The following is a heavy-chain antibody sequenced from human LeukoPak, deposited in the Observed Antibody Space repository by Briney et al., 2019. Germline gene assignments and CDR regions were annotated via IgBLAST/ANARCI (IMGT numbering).Heavy chain of an antibody. J-gene: IGHJ5*02. V-gene: IGHV1-18*01. CDR2: ISAYNGDT. D-gene: IGHD2-15*01. CDR3: ARDGYCSGGSCQGFDP. Sequence: ASVKVSCKASGYTFTSYGISWVRQAPGQGLEWMGWISAYNGDTNYAQKLQGRVTMTTDTSTSTAYMELRSLRSDDTAVYYCARDGYCSGGSCQGFDPWGQGTLVTVSS. CDR1: GYTFTSYG.